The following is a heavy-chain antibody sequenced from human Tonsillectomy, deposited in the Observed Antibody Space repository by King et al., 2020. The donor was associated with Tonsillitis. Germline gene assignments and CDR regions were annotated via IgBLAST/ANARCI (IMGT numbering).Heavy chain of an antibody. CDR1: GFTFSRYW. Sequence: VQLVESGGGLVQPGGSLRLYCAASGFTFSRYWMSWVRQAPGKGPEWVANIKPDGTEKYDVGSVRGRFTISRDNAKSSLYLQMNSLRAEDTALYYCARVNYDYIYGMDVWGQGTTVTVSS. CDR3: ARVNYDYIYGMDV. D-gene: IGHD3-16*01. J-gene: IGHJ6*02. V-gene: IGHV3-7*03. CDR2: IKPDGTEK.